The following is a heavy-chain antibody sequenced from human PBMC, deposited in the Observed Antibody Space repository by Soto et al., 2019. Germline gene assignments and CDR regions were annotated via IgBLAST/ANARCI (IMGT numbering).Heavy chain of an antibody. CDR2: ISAYNGNT. J-gene: IGHJ4*02. Sequence: ASVKVSCKASGYTFTSYGISWVRQAPGQGLEWMGWISAYNGNTNYAQKLQGRVTMTTDTSTGTAYMELRSLRSDDTAVYYCARDRPETYYDFWSGYPKLYYFDYWGQGTLVTVSS. D-gene: IGHD3-3*01. CDR1: GYTFTSYG. V-gene: IGHV1-18*01. CDR3: ARDRPETYYDFWSGYPKLYYFDY.